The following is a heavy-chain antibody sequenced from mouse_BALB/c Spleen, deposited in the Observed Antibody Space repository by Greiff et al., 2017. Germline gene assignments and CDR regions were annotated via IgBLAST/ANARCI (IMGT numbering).Heavy chain of an antibody. V-gene: IGHV5-17*02. D-gene: IGHD2-2*01. CDR3: ARGGVTDAGFAY. Sequence: EVQLVESGGGLVQPGGSRKLSCAASGFTFSSFGMHWVRQAPEKGLEWVAYISSGSSTIYYADTVKGRFTISRDNTKNTLFLPMTSLRAEDTAMYCCARGGVTDAGFAYWGEGTLVTVSA. CDR2: ISSGSSTI. CDR1: GFTFSSFG. J-gene: IGHJ3*01.